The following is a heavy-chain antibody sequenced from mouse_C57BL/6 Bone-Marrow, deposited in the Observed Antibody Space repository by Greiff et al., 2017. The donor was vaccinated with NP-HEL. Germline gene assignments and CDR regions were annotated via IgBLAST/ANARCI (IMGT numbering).Heavy chain of an antibody. D-gene: IGHD2-3*01. J-gene: IGHJ2*01. Sequence: EVQLQQSGAELVRPGASVKLSCTASGFNIKDDYMHWVKQRPEQGLEWIGWIDPENGDTEYASKFQGKATITAETSSNTAYLQLSSLTSEDTAVYYCTTSDGYYGDYWGQGTTLTVSS. CDR1: GFNIKDDY. CDR3: TTSDGYYGDY. V-gene: IGHV14-4*01. CDR2: IDPENGDT.